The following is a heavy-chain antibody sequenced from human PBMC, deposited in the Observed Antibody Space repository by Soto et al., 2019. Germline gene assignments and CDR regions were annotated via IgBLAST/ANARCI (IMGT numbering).Heavy chain of an antibody. CDR3: ARGGHVVVVTAAFDF. CDR1: GDTFTNYY. D-gene: IGHD2-21*02. Sequence: QVQLMQSGAEVKKPGASVKVSCKASGDTFTNYYIHWVRQAPGQGLEWMGTVNPSGGHTTYSQNFLGRGTMTRKPSTSTLYMELTSLTSDDTAVYYCARGGHVVVVTAAFDFWGQGTLVTVSS. CDR2: VNPSGGHT. J-gene: IGHJ4*02. V-gene: IGHV1-46*01.